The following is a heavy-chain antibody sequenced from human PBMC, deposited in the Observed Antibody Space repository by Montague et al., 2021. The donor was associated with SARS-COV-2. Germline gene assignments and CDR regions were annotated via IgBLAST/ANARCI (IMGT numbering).Heavy chain of an antibody. J-gene: IGHJ4*02. V-gene: IGHV4-34*01. D-gene: IGHD2-8*01. Sequence: SETLSLTCAVYGGSFSGYYWGWIRQPPGKGPEWIGEINHSGSTNYNPSLKSRVTISVDTSKNQFSLKLSSVTAADTAVYYCARANGYYFDYWGQGTLVTVSS. CDR3: ARANGYYFDY. CDR1: GGSFSGYY. CDR2: INHSGST.